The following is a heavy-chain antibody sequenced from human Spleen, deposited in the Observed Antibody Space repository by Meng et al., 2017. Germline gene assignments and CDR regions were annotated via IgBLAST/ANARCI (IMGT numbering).Heavy chain of an antibody. Sequence: ASVKVSCKASGYTFTGYYMHWVRQAPGQGLEWMGRINPHSGSANYAQNFQGRVTMTRDTSISTAYMELSGLRSDDTAMYYCARDEDISAAGKLFGDYWGQGTLVTVSS. V-gene: IGHV1-2*06. CDR3: ARDEDISAAGKLFGDY. CDR1: GYTFTGYY. CDR2: INPHSGSA. J-gene: IGHJ4*02. D-gene: IGHD6-13*01.